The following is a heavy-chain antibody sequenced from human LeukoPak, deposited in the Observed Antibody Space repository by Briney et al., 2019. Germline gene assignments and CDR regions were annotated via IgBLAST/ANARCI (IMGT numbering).Heavy chain of an antibody. CDR1: GYSISSGYY. V-gene: IGHV4-38-2*01. CDR3: GRKGIHCNSTSCYGDWFDP. J-gene: IGHJ5*02. Sequence: SETLSLTCAVSGYSISSGYYWGWIRQPPGKGLEWIGSIYHSGSTYYNPSLKSRVTISVDTSKNQFSLKLSSVTAADTAVDYRGRKGIHCNSTSCYGDWFDPWGQGTLVNGSS. CDR2: IYHSGST. D-gene: IGHD2-2*01.